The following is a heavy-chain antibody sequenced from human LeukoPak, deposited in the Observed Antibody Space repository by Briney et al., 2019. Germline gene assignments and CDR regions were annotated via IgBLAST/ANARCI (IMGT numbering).Heavy chain of an antibody. CDR1: GFTFSSYG. CDR3: AKDGHADCSSTSCPKVESYYFDY. CDR2: IRFDGTHK. J-gene: IGHJ4*02. D-gene: IGHD2-2*01. V-gene: IGHV3-30*02. Sequence: GGSLRLSCAASGFTFSSYGMYWVRQAPGKGLEWVASIRFDGTHKYYADSVKGRFTVSRDNSKNTLYLQMNSLRAEDTAVYYCAKDGHADCSSTSCPKVESYYFDYWGQGTLVTVSS.